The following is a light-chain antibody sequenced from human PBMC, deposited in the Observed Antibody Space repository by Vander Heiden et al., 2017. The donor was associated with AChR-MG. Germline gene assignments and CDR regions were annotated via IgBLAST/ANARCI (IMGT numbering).Light chain of an antibody. CDR2: DNH. Sequence: SALTPPPSVSQAAGQWVTISCTGSTSNIGGGYDVHGYQQHPGRATTLLIQDNHIRPSGVPDRFSGSKSGTSASLTITGLQAEDEAEYHCLSYDSSRGGFYVFGSGTRVTVL. CDR1: TSNIGGGYD. J-gene: IGLJ1*01. CDR3: LSYDSSRGGFYV. V-gene: IGLV1-40*01.